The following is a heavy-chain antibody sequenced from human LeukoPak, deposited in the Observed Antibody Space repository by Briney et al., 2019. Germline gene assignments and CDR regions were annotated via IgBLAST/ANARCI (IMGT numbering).Heavy chain of an antibody. CDR1: GGSISSGSYY. V-gene: IGHV4-61*10. CDR2: IYYSGNT. CDR3: ARDTDFWSAYRFDY. D-gene: IGHD3-3*01. Sequence: PSETLSLTCTVSGGSISSGSYYWSWIRQPAGKGLEWIGYIYYSGNTNYNPSLKSRVTILVDTSKNQFSLKLTSVTAADTAVYYCARDTDFWSAYRFDYWGQGTLVTVSS. J-gene: IGHJ4*02.